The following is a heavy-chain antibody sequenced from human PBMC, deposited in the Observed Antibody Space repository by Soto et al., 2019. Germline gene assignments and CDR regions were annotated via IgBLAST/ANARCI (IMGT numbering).Heavy chain of an antibody. CDR1: GFTFSSYG. Sequence: PGGSLRLSCAASGFTFSSYGMHWVRQAPGKGLEWVAVIWYDGSNKYYADSVKGRFTISRDNSKNTLYLQMNSLRAEDTAVYYCARDQDYDYIAYYYYGMDVWGQGTTVTVSS. V-gene: IGHV3-33*01. CDR2: IWYDGSNK. J-gene: IGHJ6*02. CDR3: ARDQDYDYIAYYYYGMDV. D-gene: IGHD3-3*01.